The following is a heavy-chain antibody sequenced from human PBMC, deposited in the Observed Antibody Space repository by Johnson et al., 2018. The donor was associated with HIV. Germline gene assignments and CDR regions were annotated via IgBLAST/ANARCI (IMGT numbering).Heavy chain of an antibody. D-gene: IGHD6-6*01. CDR1: GFTFSSYA. Sequence: QVQLVESGGGVVQPGRSLRLSCAASGFTFSSYAMHWVRHAPGKGLEWVAVISYDGSNKYYADSVRGRFTISRDNSKNTLYLQMNSLRAEDTAVYHCARGSSGSFDLWGRGTMVTVSS. CDR2: ISYDGSNK. CDR3: ARGSSGSFDL. J-gene: IGHJ3*01. V-gene: IGHV3-30*14.